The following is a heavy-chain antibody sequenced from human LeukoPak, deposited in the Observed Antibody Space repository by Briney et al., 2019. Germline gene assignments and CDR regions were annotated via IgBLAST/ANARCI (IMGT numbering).Heavy chain of an antibody. Sequence: GASVKVSCKASGYTFTSYYMHWVRQAPGQGLEWMGIINPSGGSTSYAQKFQGRVTMTRDTSTSTVYMELSSLRSEDTAVYYCAILYYYGSGSPRLFDYWGQVTLVTVSS. J-gene: IGHJ4*02. D-gene: IGHD3-10*01. CDR2: INPSGGST. CDR1: GYTFTSYY. CDR3: AILYYYGSGSPRLFDY. V-gene: IGHV1-46*01.